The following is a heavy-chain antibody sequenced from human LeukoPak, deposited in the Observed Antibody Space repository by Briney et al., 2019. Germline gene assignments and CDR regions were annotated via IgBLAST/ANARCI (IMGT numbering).Heavy chain of an antibody. J-gene: IGHJ3*01. CDR3: ARGWGSNVYASALDV. CDR2: IYENGGTT. CDR1: GFTFRSHA. D-gene: IGHD3-16*01. V-gene: IGHV3-23*01. Sequence: GGSLRLSCVGSGFTFRSHAMSWVRQAPEKGLEFVSGIYENGGTTYYADSVKGRFSISRDNSKNTLYLQMDSLRVDDTAVYYCARGWGSNVYASALDVWGRGTMVTVSS.